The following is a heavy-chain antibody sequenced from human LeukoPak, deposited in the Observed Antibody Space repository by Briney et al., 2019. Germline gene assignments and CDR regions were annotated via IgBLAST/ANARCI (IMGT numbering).Heavy chain of an antibody. V-gene: IGHV1-2*04. CDR3: ARDVYDSRGAFDI. CDR1: GYSFTGYY. Sequence: ASVKVSCKASGYSFTGYYLYWVRQAPGQGLEWMGWINPNRGGTSYAQKFQGWVTMTRDTSISTVYMELSRLRSDDTAVYYCARDVYDSRGAFDIWGQGTVVTVSS. D-gene: IGHD5/OR15-5a*01. CDR2: INPNRGGT. J-gene: IGHJ3*02.